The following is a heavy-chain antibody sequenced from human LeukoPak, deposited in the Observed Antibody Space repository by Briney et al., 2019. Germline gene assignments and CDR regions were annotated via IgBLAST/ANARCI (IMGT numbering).Heavy chain of an antibody. CDR3: ARDYSSGYYFDAFDI. CDR1: GFTFSSYA. Sequence: PGGSLSLSCAASGFTFSSYAMSWVRQAPGKGLEWVSSITTSGGSTYYADSVKGRFTISRDNSKNTLYLQMNSLRAEDTAVYYCARDYSSGYYFDAFDIWGQGTMVTVSP. D-gene: IGHD6-19*01. CDR2: ITTSGGST. V-gene: IGHV3-23*01. J-gene: IGHJ3*02.